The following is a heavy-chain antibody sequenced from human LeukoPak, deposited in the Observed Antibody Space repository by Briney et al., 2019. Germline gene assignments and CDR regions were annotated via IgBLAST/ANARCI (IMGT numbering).Heavy chain of an antibody. CDR1: GGSISSNDYY. V-gene: IGHV4-39*07. J-gene: IGHJ6*03. CDR3: ARRKGGSGSYFPLLKYYYYMDV. D-gene: IGHD3-10*01. Sequence: PSETLSLTCTVSGGSISSNDYYWGWIRQPPGKGLEWIGEINHSGSTNYNPSLKSRVTISVDTSKNQFSLKLSSVTAADTAVYYCARRKGGSGSYFPLLKYYYYMDVWGKGTTVTISS. CDR2: INHSGST.